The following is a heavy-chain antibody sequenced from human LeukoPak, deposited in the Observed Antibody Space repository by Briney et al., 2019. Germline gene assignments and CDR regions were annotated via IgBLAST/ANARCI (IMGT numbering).Heavy chain of an antibody. J-gene: IGHJ5*02. D-gene: IGHD3-10*01. CDR3: ARGAYYYGSGSYSWFDP. CDR1: GYTFTSYG. V-gene: IGHV1-18*01. CDR2: ISAYNGNT. Sequence: ASVKVSCKASGYTFTSYGISWVRQAPGQGLEWMGWISAYNGNTNYAQKLQGRVTMTTDTSTSTAYMELRSLRSDDTAVYYCARGAYYYGSGSYSWFDPWGQGTLVTVSS.